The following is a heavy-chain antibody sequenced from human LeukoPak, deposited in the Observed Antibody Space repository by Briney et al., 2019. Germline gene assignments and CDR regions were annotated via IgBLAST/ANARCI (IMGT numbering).Heavy chain of an antibody. Sequence: PGGSLRLSCAASGFTFSSYAMHWVRQAPGKGLEWVAVISYDGSNKYYADSVKGRFTMSGDNSKNTLYLQMNSLRAEDTAVYYCARSVGPSGYYYFDYWGQGTLVTVSS. J-gene: IGHJ4*02. CDR2: ISYDGSNK. D-gene: IGHD3-22*01. CDR3: ARSVGPSGYYYFDY. CDR1: GFTFSSYA. V-gene: IGHV3-30*04.